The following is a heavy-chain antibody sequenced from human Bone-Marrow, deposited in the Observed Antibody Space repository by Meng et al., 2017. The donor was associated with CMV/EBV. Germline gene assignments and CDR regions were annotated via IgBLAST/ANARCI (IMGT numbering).Heavy chain of an antibody. J-gene: IGHJ4*02. CDR1: GYSISSDYY. D-gene: IGHD3-10*01. CDR2: VFYSGNT. CDR3: ARDQVRSRGHYFDY. Sequence: GSLRLSCTVSGYSISSDYYWGWIRQSPGKGLEWIGSVFYSGNTYYNPSLKGRVTTSLDTSSNQFYLEVRSVTAADAAIYYCARDQVRSRGHYFDYWGQGKLVTVSS. V-gene: IGHV4-38-2*02.